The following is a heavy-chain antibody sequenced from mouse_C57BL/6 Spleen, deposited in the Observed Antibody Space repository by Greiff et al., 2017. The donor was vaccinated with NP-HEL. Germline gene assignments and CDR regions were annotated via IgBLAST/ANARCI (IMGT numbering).Heavy chain of an antibody. CDR3: ARIITMVTTKAMDY. V-gene: IGHV1-80*01. D-gene: IGHD2-2*01. J-gene: IGHJ4*01. CDR1: GYAFSSYW. Sequence: QVQLQQSGAELVKPGASVKISCKASGYAFSSYWMNWVKQRPGKGLEWIGQIYPGDGDTNYNGKFKGKATLNADKSSSTAYMQLSSLTSEDSAVYFCARIITMVTTKAMDYWGQGTSVTVSS. CDR2: IYPGDGDT.